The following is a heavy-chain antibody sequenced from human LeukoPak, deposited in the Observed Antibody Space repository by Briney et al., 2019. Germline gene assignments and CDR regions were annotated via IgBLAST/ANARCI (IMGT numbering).Heavy chain of an antibody. Sequence: GGSLRLSCAASGFTFNNYWMHWVRQAPGKGLVWVSRINSDGSTTNYADSVKGRFTISRDNAKNTLYLQMNSLRAEDTAVYYCASGSSGWYGEIWGQGTLVTVSS. V-gene: IGHV3-74*01. J-gene: IGHJ4*02. CDR1: GFTFNNYW. D-gene: IGHD6-19*01. CDR2: INSDGSTT. CDR3: ASGSSGWYGEI.